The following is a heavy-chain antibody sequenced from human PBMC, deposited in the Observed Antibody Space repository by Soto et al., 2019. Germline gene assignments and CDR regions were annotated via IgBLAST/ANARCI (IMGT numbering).Heavy chain of an antibody. D-gene: IGHD2-8*02. V-gene: IGHV5-51*01. CDR3: ARVADPYSSGYCGIEV. CDR1: GYSFSNYW. J-gene: IGHJ6*02. CDR2: IYAGDSDT. Sequence: GASLKNSCKTSGYSFSNYWIGWVRQMPGKGLEWLGLIYAGDSDTKYSPSIQGQVTFSADRSTSTAYLQWSSLKASDTAMYYCARVADPYSSGYCGIEVWGHLTTVT.